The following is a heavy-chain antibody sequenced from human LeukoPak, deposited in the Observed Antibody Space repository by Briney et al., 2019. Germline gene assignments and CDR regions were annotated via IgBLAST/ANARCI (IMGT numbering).Heavy chain of an antibody. CDR1: GYTFTGYY. CDR3: ARDLYYYDSSGTGNYYFDY. J-gene: IGHJ4*02. V-gene: IGHV1-2*02. CDR2: INPNSGGT. D-gene: IGHD3-22*01. Sequence: GASVKVSCKAPGYTFTGYYMYWVRQAPGQGLEWMGWINPNSGGTNYAQKFQGRVTMTRDTSISTAYMELSRLRSDDTAVYYCARDLYYYDSSGTGNYYFDYWGQGTLVTVSS.